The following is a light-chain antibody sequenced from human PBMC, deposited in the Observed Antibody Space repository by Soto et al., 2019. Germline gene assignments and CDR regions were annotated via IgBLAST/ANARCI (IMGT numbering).Light chain of an antibody. CDR1: SSDVGRYNS. CDR2: DVT. CDR3: SSYRSTNTLE. Sequence: QSVLTQPASVSGSPGQSITISCAGTSSDVGRYNSVSWYQQHPGKAPKLMIYDVTNRPSGVSNRFSGSKSGNTASLTISGLQAEDEADYYCSSYRSTNTLEFGGGTKVTVL. V-gene: IGLV2-14*01. J-gene: IGLJ2*01.